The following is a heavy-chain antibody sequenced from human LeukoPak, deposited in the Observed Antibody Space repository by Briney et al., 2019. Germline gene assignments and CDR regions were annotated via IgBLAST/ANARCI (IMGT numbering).Heavy chain of an antibody. CDR2: IKSDGST. D-gene: IGHD3-22*01. J-gene: IGHJ1*01. V-gene: IGHV3-74*01. CDR3: ARAPSEIGGYYPEYFRH. CDR1: GFTFSSYW. Sequence: GGSLRLPCAASGFTFSSYWMHWVRQAPGKGLVWVSRIKSDGSTRYADSVKGRFTVSRDNAKNTVSLQMNSLRAEDTGVYYCARAPSEIGGYYPEYFRHWGQGTLVIVSS.